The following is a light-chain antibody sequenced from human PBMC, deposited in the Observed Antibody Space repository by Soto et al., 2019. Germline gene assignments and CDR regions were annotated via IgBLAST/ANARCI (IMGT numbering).Light chain of an antibody. Sequence: EFVLTQSPATLSLSPGERATLSCRASQSVSSYLAWYQQKPGQTPRLLIYDISNRATDIPARFSGGGSGTDFTLTISSLEPKYFTVYYCQQRGTFGGGTKVEIK. J-gene: IGKJ4*01. CDR2: DIS. CDR3: QQRGT. CDR1: QSVSSY. V-gene: IGKV3-11*01.